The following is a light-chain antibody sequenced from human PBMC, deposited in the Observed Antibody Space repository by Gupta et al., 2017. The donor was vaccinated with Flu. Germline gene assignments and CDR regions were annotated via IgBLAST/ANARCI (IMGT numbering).Light chain of an antibody. CDR3: GTWDSRLSAAV. CDR2: DNN. J-gene: IGLJ7*01. Sequence: QSVLPQPPSVSAAPGQKVTIPCPGSSSNIGNNYVSWYQQLPGTTPKLLIYDNNKRPSGIPDRFSGSKSGTSATLGITGLQTGDEADYYCGTWDSRLSAAVFGGGTQLTVL. CDR1: SSNIGNNY. V-gene: IGLV1-51*01.